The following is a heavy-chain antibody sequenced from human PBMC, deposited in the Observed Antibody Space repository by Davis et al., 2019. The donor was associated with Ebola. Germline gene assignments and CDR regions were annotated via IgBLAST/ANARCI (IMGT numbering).Heavy chain of an antibody. D-gene: IGHD5-12*01. V-gene: IGHV4-34*01. CDR1: GGSFSSYY. Sequence: PGGPLRLSCAVYGGSFSSYYWSWIRQPPGKGLEWIGEINHSGSTSYNPSLKSRVTISVDTSKNQFSLKLNSVTAADTAVYYCARGHNSGYDSGFPDYWGQGTLVTVSS. CDR2: INHSGST. CDR3: ARGHNSGYDSGFPDY. J-gene: IGHJ4*02.